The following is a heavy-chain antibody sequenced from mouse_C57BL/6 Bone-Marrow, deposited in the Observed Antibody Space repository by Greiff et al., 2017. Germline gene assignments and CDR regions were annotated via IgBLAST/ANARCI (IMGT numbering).Heavy chain of an antibody. CDR2: IYPRSGNT. Sequence: VKLQESGAELARPEASVKLSCKASGYTFTSYGISWVKQRTGQGLEWIGEIYPRSGNTYYNEKFKGKAKLPAAKSSSTAYMELRSLTSEDSTVYFCARSHYWGQGTTLTVSS. J-gene: IGHJ2*01. CDR1: GYTFTSYG. CDR3: ARSHY. V-gene: IGHV1-81*01.